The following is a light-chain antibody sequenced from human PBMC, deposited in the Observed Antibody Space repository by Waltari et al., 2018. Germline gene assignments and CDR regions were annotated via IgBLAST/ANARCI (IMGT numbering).Light chain of an antibody. CDR2: DVN. CDR1: SSDVGGYNY. Sequence: QSALTQPRSVSGSPGQSVTISCTGTSSDVGGYNYVTWYQQTQGKAPKLMIHDVNKRPSGVPDRFSGSKSGNTASLTISGLQAEDEADYYCCSYAGSYIFGVFGGGTKLTVL. CDR3: CSYAGSYIFGV. J-gene: IGLJ2*01. V-gene: IGLV2-11*01.